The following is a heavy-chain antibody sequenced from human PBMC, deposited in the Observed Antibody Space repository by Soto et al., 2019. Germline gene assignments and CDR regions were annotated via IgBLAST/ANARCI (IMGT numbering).Heavy chain of an antibody. J-gene: IGHJ4*02. CDR2: IKSKTDGGTT. D-gene: IGHD3-16*02. V-gene: IGHV3-15*01. Sequence: GGSLRLSCAASAFTFTYAWMSWVRQAPGKGLEWVGRIKSKTDGGTTDYAAPVKGRFTISRDESQNTLYLQMNSLKTEDTAVYYCTSLYYGHWGQGTLVTVSS. CDR3: TSLYYGH. CDR1: AFTFTYAW.